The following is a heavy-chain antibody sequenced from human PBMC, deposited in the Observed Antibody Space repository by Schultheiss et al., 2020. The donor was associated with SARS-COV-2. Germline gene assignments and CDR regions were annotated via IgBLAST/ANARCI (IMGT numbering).Heavy chain of an antibody. CDR1: GFSVSGNY. CDR2: IYSGGST. D-gene: IGHD5-18*01. CDR3: AKDSPVPTATDY. V-gene: IGHV3-53*01. J-gene: IGHJ4*02. Sequence: GGSLRLSCAASGFSVSGNYMSWVRQAPGKGLEWLTAIYSGGSTYYAGSVKGRFTISRDISKNTVHLQMNSLRPDDTAVYYCAKDSPVPTATDYWGQGTLVTVSS.